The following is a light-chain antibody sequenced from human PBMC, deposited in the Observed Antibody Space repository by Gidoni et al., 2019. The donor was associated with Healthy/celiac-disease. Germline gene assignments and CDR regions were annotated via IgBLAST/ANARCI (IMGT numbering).Light chain of an antibody. J-gene: IGKJ4*01. CDR1: QGISSY. Sequence: AIRITPSPSSLSASTGDRVTITCRASQGISSYLAWYQQKPGKAPKLLIYAASTLQSGVPSRFSGSGSGTDFTLTISCLQSEDFATYYCQQYYSYPGLTFGGGTKVEIK. CDR3: QQYYSYPGLT. V-gene: IGKV1-8*01. CDR2: AAS.